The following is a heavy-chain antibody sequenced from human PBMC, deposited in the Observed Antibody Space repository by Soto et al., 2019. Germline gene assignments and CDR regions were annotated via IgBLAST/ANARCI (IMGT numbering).Heavy chain of an antibody. CDR2: IFPTGNT. D-gene: IGHD1-26*01. V-gene: IGHV4-4*07. J-gene: IGHJ4*02. CDR3: ARGSLGPDY. CDR1: SASLSNYY. Sequence: SETLSLTCTVSSASLSNYYWSWIRQPAGKGLEWIGRIFPTGNTGYNPSLRSRVTMSVDTSKNQLSLKLNSVTAADTAVYYCARGSLGPDYWGPGTLVTVSS.